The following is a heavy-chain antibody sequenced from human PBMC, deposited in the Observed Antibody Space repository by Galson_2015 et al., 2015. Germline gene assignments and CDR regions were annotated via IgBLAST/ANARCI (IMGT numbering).Heavy chain of an antibody. CDR1: GYSFTSYW. Sequence: QSGAEVKKPGESLRISRKGSGYSFTSYWISWVRQMPGKGLEWMGRIDPSDSYTNYSPSFQGHVTISADKSISTAYLQWSSLKASDTAMYYCARRIGLYGSGSYYYYYGMDVWGQGTTVTVSS. J-gene: IGHJ6*02. D-gene: IGHD3-10*01. CDR3: ARRIGLYGSGSYYYYYGMDV. CDR2: IDPSDSYT. V-gene: IGHV5-10-1*01.